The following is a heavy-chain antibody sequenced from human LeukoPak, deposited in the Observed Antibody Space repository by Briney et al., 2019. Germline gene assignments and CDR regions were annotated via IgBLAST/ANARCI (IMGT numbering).Heavy chain of an antibody. J-gene: IGHJ4*02. CDR2: ISTDGAA. CDR3: AKEIAAIGRPAVDS. D-gene: IGHD6-13*01. V-gene: IGHV3-23*01. Sequence: GGSLRLSCAASGSSFSHYAMSWVRQAPGKGLEWVSGISTDGAAFYPDSVRGRFTISRDNSKNTLYLQMNSLGVADTAIYYCAKEIAAIGRPAVDSWGQGTLVTVSS. CDR1: GSSFSHYA.